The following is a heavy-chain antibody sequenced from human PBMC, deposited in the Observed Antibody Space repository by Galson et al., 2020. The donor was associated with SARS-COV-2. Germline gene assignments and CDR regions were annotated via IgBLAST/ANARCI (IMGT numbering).Heavy chain of an antibody. V-gene: IGHV4-38-2*02. CDR3: ATWDGTLDF. CDR1: AYSISSGYY. CDR2: IYHSGST. J-gene: IGHJ4*02. D-gene: IGHD1-26*01. Sequence: SETLSLSCTASAYSISSGYYWCWLRQPPGKRLELIGSIYHSGSTYYNPSLKSRVTISVDTSKNQFSLKLSPVTAADTAVYYCATWDGTLDFWGQGTLVTVSS.